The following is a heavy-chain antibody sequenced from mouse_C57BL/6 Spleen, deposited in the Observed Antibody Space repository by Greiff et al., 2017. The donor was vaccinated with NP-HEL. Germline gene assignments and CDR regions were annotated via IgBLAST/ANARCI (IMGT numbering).Heavy chain of an antibody. J-gene: IGHJ4*01. D-gene: IGHD2-2*01. CDR2: ISDGGSYT. V-gene: IGHV5-4*01. Sequence: EVKVVESGGGLVKPGGSLKLSCAASGFTFSSYAMSWVRQTPEKRLEWVATISDGGSYTYYPDNVKGRFTISRDNAKNNLYLQMSHLKSEDTAMYYCAREGGYDEAMDYWGQGTSVTVSS. CDR3: AREGGYDEAMDY. CDR1: GFTFSSYA.